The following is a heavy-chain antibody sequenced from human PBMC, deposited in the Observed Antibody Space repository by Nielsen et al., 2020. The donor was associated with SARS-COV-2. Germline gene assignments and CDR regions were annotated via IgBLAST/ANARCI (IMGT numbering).Heavy chain of an antibody. Sequence: GSLRLSCTVSGGSMSPYYWSWIRQPPGKGLEWIGYMYYTGRTNYNPSLKSRLTISIDTSKNQFFLKLGSVTAADTAVYYCARNRWFGESRYGMDVWGQGTTVTVSS. V-gene: IGHV4-59*08. CDR1: GGSMSPYY. CDR3: ARNRWFGESRYGMDV. J-gene: IGHJ6*02. D-gene: IGHD3-10*01. CDR2: MYYTGRT.